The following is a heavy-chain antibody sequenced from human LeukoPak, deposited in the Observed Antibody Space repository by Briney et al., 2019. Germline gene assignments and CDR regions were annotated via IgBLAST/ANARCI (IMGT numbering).Heavy chain of an antibody. V-gene: IGHV3-33*01. CDR2: IWYDGSNK. Sequence: PGGSLRLSCAASGFTFSSYGVHWVRQAPGKGLEWVAVIWYDGSNKYYADSVKGRFTISRDNSKNTLYLQMNSLRAEDTAVYYCARRTYDFWSGYYHGYYYYMDVWGKGTTVTVSS. J-gene: IGHJ6*03. CDR1: GFTFSSYG. CDR3: ARRTYDFWSGYYHGYYYYMDV. D-gene: IGHD3-3*01.